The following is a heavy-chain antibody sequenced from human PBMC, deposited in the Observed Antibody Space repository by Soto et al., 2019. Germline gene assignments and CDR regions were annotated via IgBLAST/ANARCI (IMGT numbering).Heavy chain of an antibody. CDR1: GFPFSSYG. Sequence: GGSLRLSCAASGFPFSSYGMHWVRQAPGKGLEWVAVIWYDGSNKYYADSVKGRFTISRDNSKNTLYLQMNSLRAEDTAVYYCARGGYCSSTSCYVSDYYYSYLDVWGKGTTVTVSS. V-gene: IGHV3-33*01. J-gene: IGHJ6*03. CDR3: ARGGYCSSTSCYVSDYYYSYLDV. CDR2: IWYDGSNK. D-gene: IGHD2-2*01.